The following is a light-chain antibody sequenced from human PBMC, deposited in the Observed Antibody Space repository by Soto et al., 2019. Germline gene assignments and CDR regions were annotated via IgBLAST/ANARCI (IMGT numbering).Light chain of an antibody. CDR2: AAS. V-gene: IGKV1-9*01. Sequence: DIQMTQSPSFLSASVGDRVTITCRASQGISSYLAWYQQKPGKAPKLLIYAASTLQSGVPSRFSGSGSGTDFTLTISGLQPDDFTTYYCQQYTSYSRAFGQGTKVDIK. CDR1: QGISSY. CDR3: QQYTSYSRA. J-gene: IGKJ1*01.